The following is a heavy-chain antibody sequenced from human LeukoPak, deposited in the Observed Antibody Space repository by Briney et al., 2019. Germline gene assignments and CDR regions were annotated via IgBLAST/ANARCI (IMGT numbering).Heavy chain of an antibody. CDR3: ARDLTYYDSSGPAFDP. V-gene: IGHV3-48*02. CDR1: GFTFSSYS. Sequence: QAGGSLRLSCAASGFTFSSYSMNWVRQAPGKGLEWVPYISSSSSTIYYADSVKGRFTISRDNAKNSLYLQMNSLRDEDTAVYYCARDLTYYDSSGPAFDPWGQGTLVTVSS. CDR2: ISSSSSTI. J-gene: IGHJ5*02. D-gene: IGHD3-22*01.